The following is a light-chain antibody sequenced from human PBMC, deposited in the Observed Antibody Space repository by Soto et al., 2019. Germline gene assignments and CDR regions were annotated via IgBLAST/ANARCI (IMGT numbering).Light chain of an antibody. V-gene: IGLV2-23*01. J-gene: IGLJ3*02. Sequence: QSALTQPASVSGSPGQSITISCTGTSSDIGSYNLVSWYQQRLVKAPKLLIYEGSQRPSGVSPRFPGSKSGNTASLTISGLEAEDEADYYCCSFAGYNTCVFGGGTKVTVL. CDR2: EGS. CDR1: SSDIGSYNL. CDR3: CSFAGYNTCV.